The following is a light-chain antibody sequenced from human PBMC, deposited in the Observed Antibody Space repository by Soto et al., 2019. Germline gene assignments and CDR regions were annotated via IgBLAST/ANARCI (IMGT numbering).Light chain of an antibody. J-gene: IGLJ1*01. Sequence: HSALTQPRSVSGSPGQSVTISCTGTSSDVGGYNYVSWYQQHPGKAPKFMIYDVSKRPSGVPDRFSGSKSGNTASLTISGLQAEDEAEYYCCSYAGSYTFYVFGTGTKVTVL. CDR2: DVS. CDR1: SSDVGGYNY. CDR3: CSYAGSYTFYV. V-gene: IGLV2-11*01.